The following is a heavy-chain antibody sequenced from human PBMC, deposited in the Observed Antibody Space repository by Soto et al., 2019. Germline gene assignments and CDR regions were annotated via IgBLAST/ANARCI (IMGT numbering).Heavy chain of an antibody. D-gene: IGHD6-19*01. CDR3: ARQSSGWYNWFDP. V-gene: IGHV4-39*01. CDR1: GGSISSSSYY. J-gene: IGHJ5*02. CDR2: IYCSGSI. Sequence: SETLSLTCSVSGGSISSSSYYWGWIRQPPGKGLEWIGSIYCSGSIYYNQSLKRRVTISVDTSKNQFSLKLSSVTAAETAVYYCARQSSGWYNWFDPWGQGTLVTVS.